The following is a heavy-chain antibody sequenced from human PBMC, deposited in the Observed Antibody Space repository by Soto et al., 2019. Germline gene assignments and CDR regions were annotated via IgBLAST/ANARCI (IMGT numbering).Heavy chain of an antibody. CDR3: AKRSIYYFDY. D-gene: IGHD6-6*01. V-gene: IGHV3-30*18. J-gene: IGHJ4*02. CDR2: ISYDGDGTNK. CDR1: GFTFSTYD. Sequence: GGSLRLSCAASGFTFSTYDMHWVRQAPGKGLEWVAVISYDGDGTNKYYADPVKGRFTISRDNSKNTQYLQMNSLRPEDTAVYYCAKRSIYYFDYWGQGTLVTVSS.